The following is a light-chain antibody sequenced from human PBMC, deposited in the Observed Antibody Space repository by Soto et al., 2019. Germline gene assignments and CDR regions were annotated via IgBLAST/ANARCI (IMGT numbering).Light chain of an antibody. Sequence: EIVLTQSPGTLSLSPGERATLSCRASQSVSSSALAWYQQKPGQAPRLLISGAFNRATGIPDRFSGGGSGTDFALTISRLEPEDFAVYYCQQYGSSPRTFGQGTKVELK. CDR2: GAF. CDR3: QQYGSSPRT. V-gene: IGKV3-20*01. CDR1: QSVSSSA. J-gene: IGKJ1*01.